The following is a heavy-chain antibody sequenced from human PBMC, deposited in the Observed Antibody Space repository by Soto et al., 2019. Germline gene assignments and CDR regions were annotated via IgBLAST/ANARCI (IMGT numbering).Heavy chain of an antibody. CDR3: ARDLLRYFEWLPEYNWFDP. D-gene: IGHD3-9*01. CDR1: GGTFSSYA. CDR2: IIPIFGTA. Sequence: QVQLVQSGAEVKKPGSSVKVSCKASGGTFSSYAISWVRQAPGQGLEWMGGIIPIFGTANYAQKFQGRVTITGDESTSTAYMELSSLRSEDTAVYYCARDLLRYFEWLPEYNWFDPWGQGTLVTVSS. J-gene: IGHJ5*02. V-gene: IGHV1-69*12.